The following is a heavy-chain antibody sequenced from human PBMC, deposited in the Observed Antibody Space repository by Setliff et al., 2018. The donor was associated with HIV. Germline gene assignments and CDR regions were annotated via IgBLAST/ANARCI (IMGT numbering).Heavy chain of an antibody. Sequence: GGSLRLSCVASEFTFSSYAMNWFRQTPGKGLEWASFIHSSSSRIYYADSVKGRFTVSRDNAKNSLYLQMNNLRAEDTAVYYCGRAPPYCSGGSCADYWGQGTLVTVSS. CDR1: EFTFSSYA. V-gene: IGHV3-48*04. J-gene: IGHJ4*02. D-gene: IGHD2-15*01. CDR2: IHSSSSRI. CDR3: GRAPPYCSGGSCADY.